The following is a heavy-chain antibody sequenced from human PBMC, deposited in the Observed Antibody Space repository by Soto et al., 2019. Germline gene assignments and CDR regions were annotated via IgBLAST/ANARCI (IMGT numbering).Heavy chain of an antibody. V-gene: IGHV3-74*01. D-gene: IGHD3-22*01. Sequence: EVQLVESGGGLVQPGRSLRLSCTASGFTFSNYWMHWVRQAPGKGLVWVSRINIDGSRISYADSVKGRCTISRDDAKNTLYMEMKMLGAEDTAVYYCIRGDGDRYDGHGYLGRHWGQGTLVTVSS. CDR3: IRGDGDRYDGHGYLGRH. CDR1: GFTFSNYW. J-gene: IGHJ4*02. CDR2: INIDGSRI.